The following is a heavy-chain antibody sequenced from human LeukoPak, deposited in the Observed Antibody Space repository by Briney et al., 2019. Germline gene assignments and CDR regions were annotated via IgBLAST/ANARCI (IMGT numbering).Heavy chain of an antibody. Sequence: SETLSLTCTVSGGSISSGYYWGWIRQPPGKGLEWIGSIYHSGSTYYNPSLKSRVTISVDTSKNQFSLKLSSVTAADTAVYYCARLKIGDTGDYWGQGTLVTVSS. D-gene: IGHD5-18*01. V-gene: IGHV4-38-2*02. CDR2: IYHSGST. CDR1: GGSISSGYY. J-gene: IGHJ4*02. CDR3: ARLKIGDTGDY.